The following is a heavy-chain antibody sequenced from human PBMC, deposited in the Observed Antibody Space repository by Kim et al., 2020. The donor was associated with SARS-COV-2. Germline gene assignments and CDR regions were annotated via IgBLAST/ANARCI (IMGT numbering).Heavy chain of an antibody. CDR2: ISGSGGST. CDR3: AKGRPIVVVPAAKLGVAADY. J-gene: IGHJ4*02. V-gene: IGHV3-23*01. D-gene: IGHD2-2*01. CDR1: GFTFSSYA. Sequence: GGSLRLSCAASGFTFSSYAMSWVRQAPGKGLEWVSAISGSGGSTYYADSVKGRFTISRDNSKNSLYLQMNSLRAEDTAVYYCAKGRPIVVVPAAKLGVAADYWGGGPLCTDSP.